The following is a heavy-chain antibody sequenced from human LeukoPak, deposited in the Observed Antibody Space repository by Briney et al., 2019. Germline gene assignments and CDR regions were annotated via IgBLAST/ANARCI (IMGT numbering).Heavy chain of an antibody. V-gene: IGHV3-23*01. CDR2: IYYSGGNT. D-gene: IGHD2-2*01. CDR3: AKDQGQAVVPRRFDN. CDR1: SFMFNNFA. J-gene: IGHJ4*02. Sequence: PGGSLSLYSAASSFMFNNFAMSWLRTAQGQGLKWVSTIYYSGGNTYSGDSVKGRFTISRDNAKNTLYLQMNSLRAEDTAVYYCAKDQGQAVVPRRFDNWGQGTLVTVSS.